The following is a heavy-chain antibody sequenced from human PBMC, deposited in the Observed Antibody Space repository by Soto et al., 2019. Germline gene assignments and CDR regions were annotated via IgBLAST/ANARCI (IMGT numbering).Heavy chain of an antibody. Sequence: ASVKVSCKASGYTFTSYYINWVRQATGQGLEWMGWMNPNSGNTGYAQKFQGRVTMTRSTSISTAYMELSSLRSEDTAVYYCASYIRPCSGGSCSGSGYNYWGQGTLVTVSS. J-gene: IGHJ4*02. CDR2: MNPNSGNT. CDR3: ASYIRPCSGGSCSGSGYNY. V-gene: IGHV1-8*01. CDR1: GYTFTSYY. D-gene: IGHD2-15*01.